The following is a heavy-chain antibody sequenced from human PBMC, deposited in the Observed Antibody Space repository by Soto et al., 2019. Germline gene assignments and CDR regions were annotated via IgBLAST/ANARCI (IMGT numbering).Heavy chain of an antibody. CDR3: ARLGSERYYYYGSGSYYNERMNWFDP. CDR2: IFFSGRT. J-gene: IGHJ5*02. V-gene: IGHV4-39*01. CDR1: GGSIRESGLY. D-gene: IGHD3-10*01. Sequence: PSETLSLTCTVSGGSIRESGLYWGWIRQSPGKGLEWIGSIFFSGRTHYNPSLKSRVSISIDASKNQFSLKLSSVTAADTAVYYCARLGSERYYYYGSGSYYNERMNWFDPWGQGTLVTVSS.